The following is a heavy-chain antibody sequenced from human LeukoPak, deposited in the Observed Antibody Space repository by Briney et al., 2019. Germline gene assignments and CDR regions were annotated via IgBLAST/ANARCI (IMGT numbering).Heavy chain of an antibody. D-gene: IGHD1-26*01. CDR1: GFSFSSYW. CDR3: GRSGIVTTAVPF. Sequence: QPGGSLRLSCAASGFSFSSYWMSWVRQAPGKGLEWVANIKEDGSEKNYVDSVKGRFTISRDNAKNSLYLQMNTLRAEDTAEYYCGRSGIVTTAVPFWGQGTLVTVSS. CDR2: IKEDGSEK. V-gene: IGHV3-7*01. J-gene: IGHJ4*02.